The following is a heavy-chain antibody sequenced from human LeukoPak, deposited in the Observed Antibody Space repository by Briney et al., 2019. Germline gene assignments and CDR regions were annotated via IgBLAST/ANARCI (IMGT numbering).Heavy chain of an antibody. Sequence: KSGGSLRLSCAASGFTFSSYSMNWVRQAPGKGLEWVSFISSSSSHIYYADSVKGRFTISRDSAKNSLYLQVNSLRDEDTAVYYCARDEVACSSTNCYFVYWGQGTLVTVSS. D-gene: IGHD2-2*01. CDR1: GFTFSSYS. J-gene: IGHJ4*02. CDR3: ARDEVACSSTNCYFVY. CDR2: ISSSSSHI. V-gene: IGHV3-21*01.